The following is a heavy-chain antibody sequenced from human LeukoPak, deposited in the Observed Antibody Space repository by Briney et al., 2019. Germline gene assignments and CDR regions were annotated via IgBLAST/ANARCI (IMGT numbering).Heavy chain of an antibody. D-gene: IGHD3-22*01. CDR1: GGTFSSYA. CDR2: IIPIFGTA. CDR3: ASLYYYDSSGYSYYFDY. Sequence: SVKVSCKASGGTFSSYAISWVRQAPGQGLEWMGGIIPIFGTANYAQKFQGRVTITADESTSTAYMELSSLRSEDTAVYYCASLYYYDSSGYSYYFDYWGQGTLVTVSS. V-gene: IGHV1-69*13. J-gene: IGHJ4*02.